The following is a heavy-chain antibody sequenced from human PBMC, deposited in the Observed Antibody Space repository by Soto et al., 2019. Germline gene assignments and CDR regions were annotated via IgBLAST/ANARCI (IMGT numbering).Heavy chain of an antibody. D-gene: IGHD3-22*01. CDR3: TRRGEHYDSSGYYYYYYYGMDV. CDR2: IIPIFGTA. CDR1: GGTFSSYA. V-gene: IGHV1-69*01. Sequence: QVQLVQSGAEVKKPGSSVKVSCKASGGTFSSYAISWVRQAPGQGLEWMGGIIPIFGTANYAQKFQGRVTITADESTSTAYMELSSLRSEDTAVYYCTRRGEHYDSSGYYYYYYYGMDVWGQGTTVTVSS. J-gene: IGHJ6*02.